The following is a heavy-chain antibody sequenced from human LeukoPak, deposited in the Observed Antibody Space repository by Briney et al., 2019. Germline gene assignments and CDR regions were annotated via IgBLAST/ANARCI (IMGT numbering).Heavy chain of an antibody. CDR1: GSTFSSYS. CDR3: ARDPDSSSYYYYYYMDV. Sequence: KPGGSLRLSCAASGSTFSSYSMNWVRQAPGKGLEWVSSISSSSSYIYYADSVKGRFTISRDNAKNSLYLQMNSLRAEDTAVYYCARDPDSSSYYYYYYMDVWGKGTTVTVSS. D-gene: IGHD6-6*01. J-gene: IGHJ6*03. CDR2: ISSSSSYI. V-gene: IGHV3-21*01.